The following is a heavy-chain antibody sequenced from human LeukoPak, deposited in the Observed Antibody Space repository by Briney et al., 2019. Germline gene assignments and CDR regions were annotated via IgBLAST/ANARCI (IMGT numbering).Heavy chain of an antibody. CDR2: ISGNGGST. V-gene: IGHV3-23*01. D-gene: IGHD2-15*01. Sequence: GGSLRLSCAASGFTVSSYAMSCARQARGKGLEWVSAISGNGGSTYYADSVKSRFTISRDSSKNTLYLQMNSLRAEDTAVYYCAKDHSGKEVYAFDIWGQGTMVTVSS. J-gene: IGHJ3*02. CDR1: GFTVSSYA. CDR3: AKDHSGKEVYAFDI.